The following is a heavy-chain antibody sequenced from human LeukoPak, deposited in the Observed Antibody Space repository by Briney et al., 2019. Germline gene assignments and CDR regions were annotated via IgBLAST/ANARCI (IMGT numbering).Heavy chain of an antibody. D-gene: IGHD1-26*01. J-gene: IGHJ5*02. Sequence: SETLSLTCTVSGGSISSSSYYWGWIRQPPGKGLEWIGSIYYSGSTYYNPSLKSRVTISVDTSKNQFSLKLSSVTAADTAVYYCARESAIVRQEANWFDPWGQGTLVTVSS. CDR1: GGSISSSSYY. CDR3: ARESAIVRQEANWFDP. CDR2: IYYSGST. V-gene: IGHV4-39*07.